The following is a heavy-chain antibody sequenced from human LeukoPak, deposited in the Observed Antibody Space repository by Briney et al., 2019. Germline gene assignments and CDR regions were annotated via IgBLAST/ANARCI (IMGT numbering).Heavy chain of an antibody. V-gene: IGHV1-2*02. CDR1: GYTFTSYG. J-gene: IGHJ3*02. CDR3: ARVSLATVTYDAFDI. D-gene: IGHD4-17*01. CDR2: INPNSGGT. Sequence: ASVKVSCKASGYTFTSYGISWVRQAPGQGLEWMGWINPNSGGTNYAQKFQGRVTMTRDTSISTAYMELSRLRSDDTAVYYCARVSLATVTYDAFDIWDQGTMVTVSS.